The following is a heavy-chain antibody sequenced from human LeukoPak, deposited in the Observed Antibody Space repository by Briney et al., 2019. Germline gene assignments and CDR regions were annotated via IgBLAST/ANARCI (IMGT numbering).Heavy chain of an antibody. V-gene: IGHV1-2*02. D-gene: IGHD3-10*01. CDR2: INPNSGGT. J-gene: IGHJ3*02. CDR1: GYTFTGYC. CDR3: ARELRRGSGSYLAFDI. Sequence: RASVKVSCKASGYTFTGYCMHWVRQAPGQGLEWMGWINPNSGGTNYAQKFQGRVTMTRDTSISTAYMELSRLRSDDTAVYYCARELRRGSGSYLAFDIWGQGTMVTVPS.